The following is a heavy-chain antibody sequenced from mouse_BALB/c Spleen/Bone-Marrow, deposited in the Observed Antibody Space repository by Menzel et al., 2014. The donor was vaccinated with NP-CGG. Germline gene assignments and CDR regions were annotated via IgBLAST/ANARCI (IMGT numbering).Heavy chain of an antibody. CDR1: GYSITSGYS. CDR2: IHYSGST. J-gene: IGHJ4*01. D-gene: IGHD2-14*01. CDR3: ARWRYDPYAMDY. Sequence: EVQLVESGPDLVKPSQSLSLTCTVTGYSITSGYSCHWIRQFPGNKLEWMGYIHYSGSTNYNPSLKSRISITRDTSKNQFFLQLNSVTTEDTATYYCARWRYDPYAMDYWGQGTSVTVSS. V-gene: IGHV3-1*02.